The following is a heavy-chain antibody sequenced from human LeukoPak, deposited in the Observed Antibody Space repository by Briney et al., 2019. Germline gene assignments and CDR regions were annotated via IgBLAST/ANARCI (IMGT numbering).Heavy chain of an antibody. V-gene: IGHV4-39*01. CDR2: IYYSGST. CDR3: ARGGQPPLGNWFDP. J-gene: IGHJ5*02. D-gene: IGHD2-2*01. CDR1: GGSISNSNYY. Sequence: SETLSLTCSVSGGSISNSNYYWGWIRMPPGKGMEWIGPIYYSGSTNYNPSLESRLTISVHTSKNQFSMKLTSVTAADTAVYYCARGGQPPLGNWFDPWGQGTLVTVSS.